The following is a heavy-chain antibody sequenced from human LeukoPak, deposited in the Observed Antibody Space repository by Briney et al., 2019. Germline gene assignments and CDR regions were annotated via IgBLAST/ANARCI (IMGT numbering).Heavy chain of an antibody. V-gene: IGHV3-48*03. D-gene: IGHD3-10*02. J-gene: IGHJ6*04. Sequence: PGGSLRLSCAASGFTFSSYEMNWVRQAPGKGLGWVSYISSSGSTIYYADSVKGRFTISRDNAKNSLYLQMNSLRAEDTAVYYCAELGTTMIGGVWGKGTTVTISS. CDR3: AELGTTMIGGV. CDR1: GFTFSSYE. CDR2: ISSSGSTI.